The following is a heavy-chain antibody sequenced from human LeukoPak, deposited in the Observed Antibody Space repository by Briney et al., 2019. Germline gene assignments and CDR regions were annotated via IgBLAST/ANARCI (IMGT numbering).Heavy chain of an antibody. Sequence: ASVKVSCKAFGHTLNTYDINWVRQAAGQGLEWWGCMNPDSGNTVLAQDLQGRVTMTRNTSMRTVYMEVSSLGCDDTAVYYCARGWITVAGVSWGQGTLVTVSS. D-gene: IGHD6-19*01. CDR3: ARGWITVAGVS. J-gene: IGHJ5*02. CDR1: GHTLNTYD. V-gene: IGHV1-8*01. CDR2: MNPDSGNT.